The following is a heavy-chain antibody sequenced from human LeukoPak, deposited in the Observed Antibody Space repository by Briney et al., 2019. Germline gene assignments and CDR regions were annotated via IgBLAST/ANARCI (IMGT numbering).Heavy chain of an antibody. CDR2: IYTSGST. V-gene: IGHV4-61*02. Sequence: SQTLSLTCTVSGGSISSGSYYWRWIRQPAGKGLEWIGRIYTSGSTNYNPSLKSRVTISVDTSKNQFSLKLSSVTAADTAMYYCAKSNGYGLIDYWGQGTLVTVSS. D-gene: IGHD5-12*01. CDR1: GGSISSGSYY. CDR3: AKSNGYGLIDY. J-gene: IGHJ4*02.